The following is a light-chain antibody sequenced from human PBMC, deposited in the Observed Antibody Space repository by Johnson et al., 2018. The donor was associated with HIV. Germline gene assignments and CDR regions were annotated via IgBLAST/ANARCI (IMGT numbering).Light chain of an antibody. J-gene: IGLJ1*01. CDR2: DNH. CDR3: GTWDSSLSAGGV. Sequence: QSVLTQPPSVSAAPGQKVTISCSGSSSNIGKNYVSWYQQLPGTAPKLLIFDNHKRPSGITDRFSGSKSGTSATLGITGLQTGDEAEYYCGTWDSSLSAGGVFGTGTQVTVL. V-gene: IGLV1-51*01. CDR1: SSNIGKNY.